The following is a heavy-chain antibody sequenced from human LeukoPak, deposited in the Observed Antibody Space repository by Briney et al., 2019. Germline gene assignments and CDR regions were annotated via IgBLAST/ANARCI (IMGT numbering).Heavy chain of an antibody. D-gene: IGHD3-22*01. CDR2: IYYSGST. Sequence: SETLSLTXTVSGGSISSSSYYWGWIRQPPGKGLEWIGSIYYSGSTYYNPSLKSRVTISVDTSKNQLSLKLSSVTAADTAVYYCASHLLQDSSGYPPYYFDYWGQGTLVTVSS. CDR1: GGSISSSSYY. V-gene: IGHV4-39*01. J-gene: IGHJ4*02. CDR3: ASHLLQDSSGYPPYYFDY.